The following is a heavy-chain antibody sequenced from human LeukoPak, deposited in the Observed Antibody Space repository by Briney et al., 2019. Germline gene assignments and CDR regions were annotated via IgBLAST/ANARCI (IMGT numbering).Heavy chain of an antibody. Sequence: ASVKVSCKASGGTFSSYAISWVRQAPGQGLEWMGGIIPIFGTASYAQKFQGRVTITADESTSTAYMELSSLRSEDTAVYYCASQNYDSSGYYDFSNWFDPWGQGTLVTVSS. V-gene: IGHV1-69*13. CDR1: GGTFSSYA. CDR2: IIPIFGTA. CDR3: ASQNYDSSGYYDFSNWFDP. D-gene: IGHD3-22*01. J-gene: IGHJ5*02.